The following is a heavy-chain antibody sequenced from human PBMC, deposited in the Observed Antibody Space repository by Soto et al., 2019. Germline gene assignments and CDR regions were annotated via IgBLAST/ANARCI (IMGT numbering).Heavy chain of an antibody. Sequence: GASVKVSCKASGYTFTGYYMHWVRQAPGQGLEWMGWINPNSGGTNYAQKFQGRVTMTRDTSISTAYMELSRLRSDDTAVYYCARGGFGYYDFWSGYYTPRSYYYYGRDVWGQGTTVTVSS. D-gene: IGHD3-3*01. V-gene: IGHV1-2*02. CDR1: GYTFTGYY. CDR2: INPNSGGT. CDR3: ARGGFGYYDFWSGYYTPRSYYYYGRDV. J-gene: IGHJ6*02.